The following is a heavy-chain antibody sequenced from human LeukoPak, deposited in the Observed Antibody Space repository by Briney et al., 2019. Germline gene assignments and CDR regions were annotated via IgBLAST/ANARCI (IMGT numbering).Heavy chain of an antibody. CDR2: ISSSSSYI. Sequence: PGGSLRLSCAASGFTFSSYSMNWVRQAPGKGLEWVSSISSSSSYIYYADSVKGRFTISRDNAKNSLYLQMNSLRAEDTAVYYCARDHNIVLVPAAMFVPFDYWGQGTLVTVSS. V-gene: IGHV3-21*01. CDR3: ARDHNIVLVPAAMFVPFDY. J-gene: IGHJ4*02. D-gene: IGHD2-2*01. CDR1: GFTFSSYS.